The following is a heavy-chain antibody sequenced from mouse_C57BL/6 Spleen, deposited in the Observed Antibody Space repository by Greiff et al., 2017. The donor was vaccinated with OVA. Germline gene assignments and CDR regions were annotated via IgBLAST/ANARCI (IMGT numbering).Heavy chain of an antibody. D-gene: IGHD2-12*01. V-gene: IGHV1-64*01. Sequence: QVQLQQPGAELVKPGASVKLSCKASGYTFTSYWMHWVKRRPGQGLEWIGMIHPNSGSTNYNEKFKSKATLTVDKSSSTAYMQLSSLTSEDSAVYYCARSYDGDAMDYWGQGTSVTVSS. CDR2: IHPNSGST. CDR3: ARSYDGDAMDY. J-gene: IGHJ4*01. CDR1: GYTFTSYW.